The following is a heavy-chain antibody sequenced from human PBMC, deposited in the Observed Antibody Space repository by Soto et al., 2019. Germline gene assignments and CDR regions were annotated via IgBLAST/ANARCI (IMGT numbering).Heavy chain of an antibody. V-gene: IGHV3-11*01. J-gene: IGHJ6*02. CDR1: GLTLSDFY. Sequence: QVQLVESGGDLVKPGGSLRLSCAASGLTLSDFYMSWVRQAPGKGLEWLSYISSDSSTIYYADSVKGRLTISRDNAKNSLYLQMNGLRDDDTAVYYCARGHHGLEVWGPGTTVTVSS. CDR2: ISSDSSTI. CDR3: ARGHHGLEV.